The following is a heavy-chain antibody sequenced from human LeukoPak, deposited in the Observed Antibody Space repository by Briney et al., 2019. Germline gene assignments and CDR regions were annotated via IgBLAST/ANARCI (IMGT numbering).Heavy chain of an antibody. J-gene: IGHJ6*03. Sequence: ASVKASCKASGYTFTSYYMHWVRQAPGQGLEWMGIINPSGGSTSYAQKFQGRVTMTRDTSTSTVYMELSSLRSEDTAVYYCARDRSDFWSGYYPLYYMDVWGKGTTVTVSS. V-gene: IGHV1-46*01. CDR1: GYTFTSYY. CDR3: ARDRSDFWSGYYPLYYMDV. CDR2: INPSGGST. D-gene: IGHD3-3*01.